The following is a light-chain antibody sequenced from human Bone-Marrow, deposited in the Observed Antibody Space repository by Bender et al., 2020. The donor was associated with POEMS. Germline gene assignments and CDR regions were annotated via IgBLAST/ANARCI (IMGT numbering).Light chain of an antibody. J-gene: IGLJ3*02. CDR2: DDS. CDR1: NIGTTS. V-gene: IGLV3-21*02. Sequence: SYVLTQPPSVSVAPGQTARITCGGTNIGTTSVHWYQQRPGQAPVLVIYDDSDRPSGIPERFSGSNSGNTATLTISRVEAGDEADYYCQVWDRSSDPYWVFGGGTKLTVL. CDR3: QVWDRSSDPYWV.